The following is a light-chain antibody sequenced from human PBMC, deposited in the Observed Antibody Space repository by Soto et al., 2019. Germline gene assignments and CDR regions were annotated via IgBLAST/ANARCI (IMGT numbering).Light chain of an antibody. V-gene: IGLV2-14*01. Sequence: QSALTQPASVSGSPGQSITISCTGTSSDVGGYNYVSWYQQHPGKAPKLMIYDVSNRPSGVSNRFSGSKSGNTASLTISGLQAEYEADYYCSSYPSSSTLVVFGGGTKVTVL. J-gene: IGLJ2*01. CDR3: SSYPSSSTLVV. CDR2: DVS. CDR1: SSDVGGYNY.